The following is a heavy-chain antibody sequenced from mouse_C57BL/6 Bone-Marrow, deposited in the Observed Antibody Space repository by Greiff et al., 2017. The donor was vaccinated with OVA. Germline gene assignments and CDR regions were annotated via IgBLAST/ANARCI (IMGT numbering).Heavy chain of an antibody. V-gene: IGHV5-9-1*02. D-gene: IGHD1-1*01. CDR1: GFTFSSYA. CDR2: ISSGGDYI. J-gene: IGHJ3*01. CDR3: TRGDYGSSLFAY. Sequence: EVKLVESGEGLVKPGGSLKLSCAASGFTFSSYAMSWVCQTPEKRLEWVAYISSGGDYIYYADTVKGRFTISRDNARNTLYLQMSSLKSEDTAMYYCTRGDYGSSLFAYWGQGTLVTVSA.